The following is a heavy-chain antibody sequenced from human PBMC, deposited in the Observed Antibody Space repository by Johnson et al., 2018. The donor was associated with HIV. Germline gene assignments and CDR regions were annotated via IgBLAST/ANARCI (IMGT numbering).Heavy chain of an antibody. Sequence: VQLLGSGGGLVQPGGSLRLSCAASGFAINTYFMIWVRQAPGKGHEWVSVIFGNYNTYYADSVKGRFTISRDTSRNMLYLQMDSLRPEDTALYFCAGSITTSGAFDVWGQGTTVTVSS. J-gene: IGHJ3*01. D-gene: IGHD1-14*01. CDR1: GFAINTYF. CDR2: IFGNYNT. V-gene: IGHV3-66*02. CDR3: AGSITTSGAFDV.